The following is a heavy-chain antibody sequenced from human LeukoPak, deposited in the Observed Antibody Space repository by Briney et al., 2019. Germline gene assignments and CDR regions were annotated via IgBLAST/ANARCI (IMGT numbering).Heavy chain of an antibody. D-gene: IGHD3-9*01. CDR2: ISACNGNT. J-gene: IGHJ3*02. CDR3: ADDGIRYFDWKDAFDI. Sequence: ASVKVSCKASGYTFTSYGISWVRQAPGQGLEWMGWISACNGNTNYAQKLQGRVTMTTDTSTSTAYMELRSLRSDDTAVYFHADDGIRYFDWKDAFDIWGQGTMVTVSS. CDR1: GYTFTSYG. V-gene: IGHV1-18*04.